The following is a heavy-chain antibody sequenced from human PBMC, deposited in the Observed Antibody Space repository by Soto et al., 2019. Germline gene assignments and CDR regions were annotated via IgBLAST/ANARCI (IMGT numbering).Heavy chain of an antibody. D-gene: IGHD6-13*01. CDR2: IYPGDSDT. Sequence: GESLKISCKGSGYSFTSYWIGWVRQMPGKGLEWMGIIYPGDSDTRYSPSFQGQVTISADKSISTAYLQWSSLKASDTAMYYCARHVSSSSWYMPGGWFDPWGQGTLVPVSS. J-gene: IGHJ5*02. CDR1: GYSFTSYW. CDR3: ARHVSSSSWYMPGGWFDP. V-gene: IGHV5-51*01.